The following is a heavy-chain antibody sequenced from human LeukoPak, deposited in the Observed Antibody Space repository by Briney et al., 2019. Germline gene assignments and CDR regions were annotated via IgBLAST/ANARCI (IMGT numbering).Heavy chain of an antibody. J-gene: IGHJ4*02. CDR2: IRNDGTIK. Sequence: GGSLRLSCAASGFTFRTYGMHWVRQAPGKGLEWVAFIRNDGTIKYYADSVKGRFTISRDNSKSTLYLQMNSLRAEDTAVYYCARVPNSGYYSDYWGQGTLVTVSS. D-gene: IGHD3-22*01. V-gene: IGHV3-30*02. CDR3: ARVPNSGYYSDY. CDR1: GFTFRTYG.